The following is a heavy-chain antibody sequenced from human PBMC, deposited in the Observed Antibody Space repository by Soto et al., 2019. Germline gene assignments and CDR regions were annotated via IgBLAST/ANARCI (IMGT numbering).Heavy chain of an antibody. Sequence: ETLSLTCAVYGGSFSGYYWSWIRQPPGKGLEWIGEINHSGSTNYNPSLKSRVTISVDTSKNQFSLKLSSVTAADTAVYYCARAMWLVLDYWGQGTLVTVSS. V-gene: IGHV4-34*01. D-gene: IGHD6-19*01. CDR3: ARAMWLVLDY. CDR1: GGSFSGYY. J-gene: IGHJ4*02. CDR2: INHSGST.